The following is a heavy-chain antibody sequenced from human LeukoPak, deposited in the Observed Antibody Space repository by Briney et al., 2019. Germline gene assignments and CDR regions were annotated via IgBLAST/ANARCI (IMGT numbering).Heavy chain of an antibody. D-gene: IGHD4-17*01. Sequence: GGSLRLSCAASGFTISNSAMTWVRQAPGKGLDWVSIITDNGAHTFYADSVKGRFTISRDNAKNSLYLRMNSLRAEDTAVYYCARDRIIYGDYGDAFDIWGQGTMVTVSS. CDR1: GFTISNSA. CDR2: ITDNGAHT. CDR3: ARDRIIYGDYGDAFDI. J-gene: IGHJ3*02. V-gene: IGHV3-21*06.